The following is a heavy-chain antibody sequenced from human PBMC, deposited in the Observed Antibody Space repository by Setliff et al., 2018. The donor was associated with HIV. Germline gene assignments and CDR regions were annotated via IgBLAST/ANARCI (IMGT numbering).Heavy chain of an antibody. CDR2: ISASSDNT. D-gene: IGHD1-1*01. J-gene: IGHJ3*02. CDR1: GYTFTTYG. Sequence: GASVKVSCKPSGYTFTTYGFNWVRQAPGQGLEWMGWISASSDNTNYAQKFQGRVTLTTDTSTNTVYMELKSLRSDDTAVYFCARGQLDRHLRSDVPFDIWGQGTMVTVSS. V-gene: IGHV1-18*01. CDR3: ARGQLDRHLRSDVPFDI.